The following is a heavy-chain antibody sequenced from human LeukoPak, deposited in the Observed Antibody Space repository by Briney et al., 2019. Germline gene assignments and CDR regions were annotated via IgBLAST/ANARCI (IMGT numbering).Heavy chain of an antibody. J-gene: IGHJ4*02. D-gene: IGHD3-10*01. V-gene: IGHV3-30*04. CDR2: ISYDGSNK. Sequence: GGSLRLSCAASGFTFSNYAMHWVRQALGKGLEWVAVISYDGSNKYYADSVKGRFTISRDNSKSTLYLQMNSLTAEDTTVYYCARGYYDSGSYYSAYDLWGQGTLVTVSS. CDR1: GFTFSNYA. CDR3: ARGYYDSGSYYSAYDL.